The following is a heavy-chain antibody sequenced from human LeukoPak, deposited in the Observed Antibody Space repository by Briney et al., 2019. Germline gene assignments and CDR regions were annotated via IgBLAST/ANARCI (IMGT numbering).Heavy chain of an antibody. J-gene: IGHJ6*02. CDR2: ISWNSGSI. CDR1: GFTFDDYA. D-gene: IGHD1-1*01. CDR3: AKDNGVAGTYYYGMDV. Sequence: GGSLRLSCAASGFTFDDYAMHWVRQAPGKGLEWVSGISWNSGSIGYADSVKGRFTISRDSAKNSLYLQMNSLRAEDTALYYCAKDNGVAGTYYYGMDVLGQGTTVTVSS. V-gene: IGHV3-9*01.